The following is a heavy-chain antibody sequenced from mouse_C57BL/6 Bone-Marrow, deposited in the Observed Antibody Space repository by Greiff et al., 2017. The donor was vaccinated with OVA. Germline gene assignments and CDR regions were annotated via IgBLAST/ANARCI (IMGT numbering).Heavy chain of an antibody. V-gene: IGHV1-26*01. Sequence: EVQLQQSGPELVKPGASVKISCKASGYTFTDYYMNWVKQSHGKSLEWIGDINPNNGGTSYNQKFKGKATLTVDKSSSTAYMELRSLTSEDSAVYYCARPTIVKNPYYFDYWGQGTTLTVSS. D-gene: IGHD2-5*01. CDR2: INPNNGGT. CDR3: ARPTIVKNPYYFDY. CDR1: GYTFTDYY. J-gene: IGHJ2*01.